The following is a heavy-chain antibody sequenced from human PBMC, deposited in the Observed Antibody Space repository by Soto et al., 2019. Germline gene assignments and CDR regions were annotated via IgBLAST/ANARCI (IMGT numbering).Heavy chain of an antibody. Sequence: PSETLSLTCSVSGGSISSSSYFWGWIRQPPGKGLEWIGSIYYSGSTYYNPSLKSRVTISVDKSKNQFSLKLSSVTAADTAVYYCASRPLIYDILTEYYFDYWGQGTLVTVPQ. CDR3: ASRPLIYDILTEYYFDY. J-gene: IGHJ4*02. CDR2: IYYSGST. D-gene: IGHD3-9*01. CDR1: GGSISSSSYF. V-gene: IGHV4-39*07.